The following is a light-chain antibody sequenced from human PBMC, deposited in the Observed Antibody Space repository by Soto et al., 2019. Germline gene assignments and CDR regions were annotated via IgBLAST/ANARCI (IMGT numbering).Light chain of an antibody. CDR2: WAS. V-gene: IGKV4-1*01. J-gene: IGKJ4*01. Sequence: DIVMTQSPDSLTVSLGERATINCKSSQSVLHRSKTCLAWYQQKPGQPPRLLIYWASTRESGVTDRFSGSESGTDFNLTISSLQAEDVAVYYCQQYHSNPLTFGGGTKVEIK. CDR3: QQYHSNPLT. CDR1: QSVLHRSKTC.